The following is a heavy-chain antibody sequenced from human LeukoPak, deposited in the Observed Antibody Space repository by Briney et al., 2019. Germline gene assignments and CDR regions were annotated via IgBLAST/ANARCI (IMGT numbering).Heavy chain of an antibody. Sequence: GESLKISCKGSGYSFTSYWIGWVRQMPGKGLEWMGIIYPGDSDTRYSPSFQGQVTISADKSISTAYLQWSSLKASDTAMYYCARHRAPDKTYSYGWGYWGQGTLVTVSS. D-gene: IGHD5-18*01. CDR2: IYPGDSDT. CDR1: GYSFTSYW. J-gene: IGHJ4*02. CDR3: ARHRAPDKTYSYGWGY. V-gene: IGHV5-51*01.